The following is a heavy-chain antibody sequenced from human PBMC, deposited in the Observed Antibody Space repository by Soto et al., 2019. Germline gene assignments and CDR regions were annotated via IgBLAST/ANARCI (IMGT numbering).Heavy chain of an antibody. CDR3: AKCSPERGFYHRKDV. J-gene: IGHJ6*02. CDR2: VDPTDSFS. Sequence: PWESLKISCTASGYSFTRRWLTWVRQMPGKGLEWMGKVDPTDSFSLYNPAFEGHITMSADKSNNTAYLEWRSLRASDTAMYYCAKCSPERGFYHRKDVWGPATSVTVSS. V-gene: IGHV5-10-1*01. D-gene: IGHD2-15*01. CDR1: GYSFTRRW.